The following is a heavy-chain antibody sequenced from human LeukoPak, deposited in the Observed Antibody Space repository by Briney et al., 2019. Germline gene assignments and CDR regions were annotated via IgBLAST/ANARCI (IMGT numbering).Heavy chain of an antibody. V-gene: IGHV1-18*01. D-gene: IGHD3-10*01. CDR3: ARDLIPYYYGSGSYHWFDP. J-gene: IGHJ5*02. CDR2: ISAYNGNT. CDR1: GYTFTSYG. Sequence: ASVKVSCKASGYTFTSYGISWVRQAPGQGLEWMGWISAYNGNTNYAQKLQGRVTMTTDTSTSTAYMELRSLRPDDTAVYYCARDLIPYYYGSGSYHWFDPWGQGTLVTVSS.